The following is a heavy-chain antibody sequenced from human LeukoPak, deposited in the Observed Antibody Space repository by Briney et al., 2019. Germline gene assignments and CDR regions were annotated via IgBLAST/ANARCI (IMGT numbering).Heavy chain of an antibody. CDR3: ARDRLYSSSGPEYFQH. CDR1: GGSISSSSYY. J-gene: IGHJ1*01. D-gene: IGHD6-13*01. V-gene: IGHV4-39*07. CDR2: IYYSGST. Sequence: SETLSLTCTVSGGSISSSSYYWGWIRQPPGKGLEWIGSIYYSGSTYYNPSLKSRVTISVDTSKNQFSLKLSSVTAADTAVYYCARDRLYSSSGPEYFQHWGQGTLVTVSS.